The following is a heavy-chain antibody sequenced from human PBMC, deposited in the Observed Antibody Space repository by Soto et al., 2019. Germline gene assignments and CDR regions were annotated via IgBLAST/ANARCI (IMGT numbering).Heavy chain of an antibody. J-gene: IGHJ4*02. Sequence: QVQLVQSGAEVKKPGASVKVSCKASGNTFTRYYMHWVRQAPGQGLEWMGMISPGGDRTSYAQKLQGRVTMTRDTSTSTVYMELSSLKSEDTALYYCARGAYCGGDCYDYWGQGTLVTVSS. CDR2: ISPGGDRT. V-gene: IGHV1-46*03. CDR1: GNTFTRYY. D-gene: IGHD2-21*01. CDR3: ARGAYCGGDCYDY.